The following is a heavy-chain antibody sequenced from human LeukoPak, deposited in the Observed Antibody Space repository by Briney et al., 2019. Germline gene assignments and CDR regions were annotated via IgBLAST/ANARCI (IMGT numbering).Heavy chain of an antibody. D-gene: IGHD6-19*01. V-gene: IGHV4-34*01. CDR3: ARQAGTVNTFRYFHP. CDR1: GGSFSGYY. Sequence: SETLSLTCAVYGGSFSGYYWGWIRQPPGKGLEWIGNIYYSGSTYYNPSLKSRVTISVDTSKNQFSLKLSSVTAADTAVFYCARQAGTVNTFRYFHPWGQGTLVTVSS. CDR2: IYYSGST. J-gene: IGHJ5*02.